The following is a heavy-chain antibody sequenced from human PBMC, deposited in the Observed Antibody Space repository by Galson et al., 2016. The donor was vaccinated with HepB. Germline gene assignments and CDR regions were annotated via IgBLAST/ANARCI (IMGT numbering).Heavy chain of an antibody. Sequence: SLRLSCAASGFSFSNYGMHWVRQAPGKGLEWVAVISHDGNNKYYADSVKGRFTISRDNSKNRLYLQMNSLRTEDTAVYYCAKGPEGGSYPFDYWGQGTLVTVSS. V-gene: IGHV3-30*18. CDR1: GFSFSNYG. D-gene: IGHD1-26*01. J-gene: IGHJ4*02. CDR3: AKGPEGGSYPFDY. CDR2: ISHDGNNK.